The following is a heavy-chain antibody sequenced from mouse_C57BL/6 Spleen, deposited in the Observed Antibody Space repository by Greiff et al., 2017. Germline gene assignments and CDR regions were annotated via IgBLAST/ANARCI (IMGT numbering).Heavy chain of an antibody. D-gene: IGHD2-2*01. CDR1: GFTFSSYT. CDR3: ARRGYAYAMDY. J-gene: IGHJ4*01. CDR2: ISGGGGNT. V-gene: IGHV5-9*01. Sequence: EVKLVESGGGLVKPGGSLKLSCAASGFTFSSYTMSWVRQTPEKRLEWVATISGGGGNTYYPDSVEGRFTISRDNAKNTLYLQMSSLGSEDTAWYYCARRGYAYAMDYWGQGTSVTVSS.